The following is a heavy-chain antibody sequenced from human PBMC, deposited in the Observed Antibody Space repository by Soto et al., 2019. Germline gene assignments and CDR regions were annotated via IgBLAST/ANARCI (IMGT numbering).Heavy chain of an antibody. CDR2: IYATGTT. J-gene: IGHJ5*02. CDR1: GASISGFY. CDR3: VRDGTKTLRDWFDP. D-gene: IGHD1-1*01. Sequence: SVTLSLTCTVSGASISGFYWSWIRKSAGKGLEWIGRIYATGTTDYNPSLKSRVMMSVDTSKKQFSLKLRSATAADTAVYYCVRDGTKTLRDWFDPWGQGISVTVSS. V-gene: IGHV4-4*07.